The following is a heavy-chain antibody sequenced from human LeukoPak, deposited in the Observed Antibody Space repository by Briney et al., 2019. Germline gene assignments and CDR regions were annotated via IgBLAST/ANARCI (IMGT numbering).Heavy chain of an antibody. D-gene: IGHD3-10*01. J-gene: IGHJ6*02. Sequence: PGGSLRLSCTASESTFDHAMHWVRQTPGKGLEWVSGIGWNSARTGYADSVRGRFTISRDNAKSSLYLQMNSLRAEDTALYYCGKDISAGGMDVWGQGTTVTVSS. CDR1: ESTFDHA. CDR2: IGWNSART. CDR3: GKDISAGGMDV. V-gene: IGHV3-9*01.